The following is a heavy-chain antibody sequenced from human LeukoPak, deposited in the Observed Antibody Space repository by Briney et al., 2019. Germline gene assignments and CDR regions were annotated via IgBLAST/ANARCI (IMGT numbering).Heavy chain of an antibody. D-gene: IGHD3-10*01. CDR1: GFTFSSYS. CDR2: IRYDGSNK. Sequence: PGGSLRLSCTGSGFTFSSYSMNWVRQAPGKGLEWVAFIRYDGSNKYYADSVKGRFTISRDNSKNTLYLQMNSLRAEDTAVYYCAKHARMVRGPYYMDVWGKGTTVTISS. CDR3: AKHARMVRGPYYMDV. V-gene: IGHV3-30*02. J-gene: IGHJ6*03.